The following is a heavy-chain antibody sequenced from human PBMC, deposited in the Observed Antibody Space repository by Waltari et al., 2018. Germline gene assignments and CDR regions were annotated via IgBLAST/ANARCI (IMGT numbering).Heavy chain of an antibody. CDR2: INHSGST. J-gene: IGHJ3*02. V-gene: IGHV4-34*01. CDR1: GGSFSGYY. Sequence: QVQLQQWGAGLLKPSETLSLTCAVYGGSFSGYYWSWIRQPPGTGLEWIGEINHSGSTNYNPSLKSRVTISVDTSKNQFSLKLSSVTAADTAVYYCARRLSRNRIVVVPAAITGAFDIWGQGTMVTVSS. D-gene: IGHD2-2*01. CDR3: ARRLSRNRIVVVPAAITGAFDI.